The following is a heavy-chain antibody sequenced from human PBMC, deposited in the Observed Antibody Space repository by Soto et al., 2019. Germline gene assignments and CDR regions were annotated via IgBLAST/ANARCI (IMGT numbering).Heavy chain of an antibody. CDR1: GYTFTYYT. Sequence: SVKVSCKASGYTFTYYTVHWVRQAPGQRLEWMGWINAGDGNTKYSPKFQDRVTITTDESTNTVYMELSSLRSEDTAVYFCASGIQLWLRRINNGYSGWGQGTLVTVSS. V-gene: IGHV1-3*01. D-gene: IGHD5-18*01. CDR3: ASGIQLWLRRINNGYSG. J-gene: IGHJ4*02. CDR2: INAGDGNT.